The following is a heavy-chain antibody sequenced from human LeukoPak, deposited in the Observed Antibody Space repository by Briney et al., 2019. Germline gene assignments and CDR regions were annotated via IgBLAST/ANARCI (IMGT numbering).Heavy chain of an antibody. CDR3: AKDRDRRQLWSEHPWFPPDY. D-gene: IGHD5-18*01. Sequence: PGGSLRLSCAASGFTFSSYAMSWVRQAPGKGLEWVSTISGSGGSTYYADSVKGRFTFSRDNSKNTLYLQMNSLRAEDTAVYYCAKDRDRRQLWSEHPWFPPDYWGQGTLVTVSS. CDR1: GFTFSSYA. V-gene: IGHV3-23*01. CDR2: ISGSGGST. J-gene: IGHJ4*02.